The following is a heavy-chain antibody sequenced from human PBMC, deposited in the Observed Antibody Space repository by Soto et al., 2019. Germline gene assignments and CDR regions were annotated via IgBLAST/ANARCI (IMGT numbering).Heavy chain of an antibody. CDR3: AIDLNFGVVPDAFDI. CDR2: ISGSGGST. Sequence: PGGSLRLSCAASGFTFSSYAMSWVRQAPGKGLEWVSAISGSGGSTYYADSVKGRFTISRDNSKNTLYLQMNSLRAEDTAVYYCAIDLNFGVVPDAFDIWGQGTMVTVSS. J-gene: IGHJ3*02. D-gene: IGHD3-3*01. CDR1: GFTFSSYA. V-gene: IGHV3-23*01.